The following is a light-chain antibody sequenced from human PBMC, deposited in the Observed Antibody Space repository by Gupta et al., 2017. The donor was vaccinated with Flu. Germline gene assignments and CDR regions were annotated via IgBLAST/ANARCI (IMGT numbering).Light chain of an antibody. Sequence: PATLSASPGERVTITCRASQSVSSNLAWYQQKPGQVPRLLIYGASTRATGIPASFSGSGSGTEFTLTISSLQSEDFAVFYCQQYNNWPWTFGQGTKVEIK. J-gene: IGKJ1*01. CDR2: GAS. V-gene: IGKV3-15*01. CDR3: QQYNNWPWT. CDR1: QSVSSN.